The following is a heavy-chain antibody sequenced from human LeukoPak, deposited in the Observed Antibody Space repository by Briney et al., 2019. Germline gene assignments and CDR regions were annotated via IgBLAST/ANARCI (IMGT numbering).Heavy chain of an antibody. CDR2: INQDGSVK. D-gene: IGHD3-10*01. CDR3: ARDLWGGYGSGHNWFDP. V-gene: IGHV3-7*01. Sequence: GGSLRLSCAASEFTFSNYWMSWVRQAPGKELEWVANINQDGSVKYYMDSVKGRFTISRDNAKNSQYLQMNSLRAEDTAVYYCARDLWGGYGSGHNWFDPWGQGTLVTVSS. J-gene: IGHJ5*02. CDR1: EFTFSNYW.